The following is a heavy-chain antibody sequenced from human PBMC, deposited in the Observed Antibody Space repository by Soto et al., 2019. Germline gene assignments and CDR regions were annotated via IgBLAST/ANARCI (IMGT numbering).Heavy chain of an antibody. J-gene: IGHJ5*02. CDR1: GGSISRSNW. CDR2: IYHSGST. V-gene: IGHV4-4*02. CDR3: VVVVVAATRGNWFDP. D-gene: IGHD2-15*01. Sequence: QVQLQESGPGLVKPSGTLSLTCAVSGGSISRSNWWSWVRQPPGKGLEWIGEIYHSGSTNYNPSLKSRVTISVDKSKNQFSLKLSSVTAADTAVYYCVVVVVAATRGNWFDPWGQGTLVTVSS.